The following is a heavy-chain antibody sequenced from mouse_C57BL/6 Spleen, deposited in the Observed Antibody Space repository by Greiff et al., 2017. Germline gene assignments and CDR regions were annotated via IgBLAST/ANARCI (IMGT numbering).Heavy chain of an antibody. CDR3: AIGGMGLRRGYAMDY. CDR2: IYPGDGDT. D-gene: IGHD2-4*01. V-gene: IGHV1-82*01. CDR1: GYAFSSSW. Sequence: VQLQQSGPELVKPGASVKISCKASGYAFSSSWMNWVKQRPGKGLEWIGRIYPGDGDTNYNGKFKGKATLTADNSSSTAYMQLSSLTSEDSAVYFWAIGGMGLRRGYAMDYWGQGTSVTVSS. J-gene: IGHJ4*01.